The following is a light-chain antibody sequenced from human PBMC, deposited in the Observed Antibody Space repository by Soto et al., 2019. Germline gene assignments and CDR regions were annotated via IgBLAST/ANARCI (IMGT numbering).Light chain of an antibody. V-gene: IGLV1-44*01. Sequence: QSVLTQPPSASGTPGQRVTISCSGSSSNIGSNTVNWYQQLPGTAPKLLIYSNNQRPSGLPDRFSGSKSGPSASLAISGLQSEDEADYYCAAWDDSLNVYVFGTGTKVTVL. CDR1: SSNIGSNT. J-gene: IGLJ1*01. CDR3: AAWDDSLNVYV. CDR2: SNN.